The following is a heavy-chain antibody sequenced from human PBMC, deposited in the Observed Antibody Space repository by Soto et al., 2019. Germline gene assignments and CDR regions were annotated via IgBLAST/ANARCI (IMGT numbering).Heavy chain of an antibody. CDR2: IDHSGTTI. Sequence: PGGSLRLSCAASGFIFSNYEMSWVRQAPGKGLEWVSYIDHSGTTIYYADSVKGRFTISRDNAKNSLFLQMNSLRAEDTAVYYCARGHIVATISDYWGQGTLVTVSS. D-gene: IGHD5-12*01. CDR3: ARGHIVATISDY. V-gene: IGHV3-48*03. J-gene: IGHJ4*02. CDR1: GFIFSNYE.